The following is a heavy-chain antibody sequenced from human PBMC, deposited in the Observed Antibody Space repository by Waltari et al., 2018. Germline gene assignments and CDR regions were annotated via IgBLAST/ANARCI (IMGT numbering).Heavy chain of an antibody. CDR3: ARDMVRGGMSLRYYYYYYGMDV. J-gene: IGHJ6*02. D-gene: IGHD3-10*01. Sequence: QVQLVQSGAEVKKPGSSVKVSCKASGGTFSSYTISWVRQAPGQGLAWRGRIIPILGIANYAKKFQGRVTITADKSTSTAYMELSSLRSEDTAVYYCARDMVRGGMSLRYYYYYYGMDVWGQGTTVTVSS. CDR1: GGTFSSYT. V-gene: IGHV1-69*08. CDR2: IIPILGIA.